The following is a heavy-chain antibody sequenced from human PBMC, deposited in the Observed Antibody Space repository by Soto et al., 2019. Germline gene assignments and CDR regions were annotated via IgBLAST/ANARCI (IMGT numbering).Heavy chain of an antibody. J-gene: IGHJ4*01. D-gene: IGHD3-10*01. CDR2: INPNSGGT. Sequence: SCKTSGYTFTGYYIHWVRQAPGQGLEWMGWINPNSGGTDYARKFQGRVTMTRDTSISTVYMELNRLRSDDTAVYYCARDQGVTSELFNYWGHGSLVTVSS. V-gene: IGHV1-2*02. CDR1: GYTFTGYY. CDR3: ARDQGVTSELFNY.